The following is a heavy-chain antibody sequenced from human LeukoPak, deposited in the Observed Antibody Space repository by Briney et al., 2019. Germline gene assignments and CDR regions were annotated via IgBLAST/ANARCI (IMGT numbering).Heavy chain of an antibody. D-gene: IGHD3-9*01. V-gene: IGHV1-18*04. Sequence: ASVKVSCKASGYTFSGYYMHWVRQAPGQGLEWMGWISAYYGNTNYAQKLQGRVTLTTDTSTSTAYMELRSLTSDDTAVYFCARADDISPRYYYGMDVWGPGTTVSVSS. CDR1: GYTFSGYY. CDR2: ISAYYGNT. J-gene: IGHJ6*02. CDR3: ARADDISPRYYYGMDV.